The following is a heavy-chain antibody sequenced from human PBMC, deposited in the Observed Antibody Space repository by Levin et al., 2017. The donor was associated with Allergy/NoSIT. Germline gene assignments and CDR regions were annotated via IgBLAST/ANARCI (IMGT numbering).Heavy chain of an antibody. CDR3: TTENYYENSGYPRDPDAFDI. J-gene: IGHJ3*02. CDR2: VKSKSDGGTT. Sequence: GESLKISCAASGFTFSNAWMSWVRQAPGKGLEWVGRVKSKSDGGTTDYAAPVKGRFTVSRDDSKNMLYLQMNSLRNEDTAVYYCTTENYYENSGYPRDPDAFDIWGQGTMVTVSS. CDR1: GFTFSNAW. D-gene: IGHD3-22*01. V-gene: IGHV3-15*01.